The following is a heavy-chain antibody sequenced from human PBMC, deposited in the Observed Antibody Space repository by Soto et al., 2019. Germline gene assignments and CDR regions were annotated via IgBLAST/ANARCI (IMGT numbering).Heavy chain of an antibody. J-gene: IGHJ4*02. D-gene: IGHD3-16*02. CDR2: ISYHGSDI. CDR1: GFIFSRDG. V-gene: IGHV3-30*18. Sequence: QVQLVESGGGVVQPGTSLTLSCAASGFIFSRDGMHWVRQAPGKGLEWVAVISYHGSDIYYADSVKGRFTISRDNSKKPVLLQKNSLKPGDNAFIYCAKTKGPGYPLGSWGQGTPVPVSS. CDR3: AKTKGPGYPLGS.